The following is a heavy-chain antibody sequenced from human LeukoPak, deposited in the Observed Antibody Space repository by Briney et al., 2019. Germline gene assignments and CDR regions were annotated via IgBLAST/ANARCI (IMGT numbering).Heavy chain of an antibody. J-gene: IGHJ4*02. V-gene: IGHV4-4*02. Sequence: SETLSLTCAVSGGSISSSNGWSWVRQPPGEGLEWIGEIYHSGSTNYNPSLKSRVTISVDKSKNQFSLKLSSVTAADTAVYYCARDPSGSGWRNFDYWGQGTLVTVSS. CDR3: ARDPSGSGWRNFDY. CDR2: IYHSGST. CDR1: GGSISSSNG. D-gene: IGHD6-19*01.